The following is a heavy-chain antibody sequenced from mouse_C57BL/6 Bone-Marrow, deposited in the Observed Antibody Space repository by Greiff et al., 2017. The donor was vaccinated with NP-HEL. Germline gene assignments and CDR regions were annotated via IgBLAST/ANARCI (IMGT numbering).Heavy chain of an antibody. CDR2: ISSGGDYI. CDR3: TRDRGIYYDYLYAMDY. D-gene: IGHD2-4*01. J-gene: IGHJ4*01. Sequence: EVKLVESGEGLVKPGGSLKLSCAASGFTFSSYAMSWVRQTPEKRLEWVAYISSGGDYIYYADTVKGRFTIPRDNARNTLYLQMSSLKSEDTAMYYCTRDRGIYYDYLYAMDYWGQGTSVTVSS. CDR1: GFTFSSYA. V-gene: IGHV5-9-1*02.